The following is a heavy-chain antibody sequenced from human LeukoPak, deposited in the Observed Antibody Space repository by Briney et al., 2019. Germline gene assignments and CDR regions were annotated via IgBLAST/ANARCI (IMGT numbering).Heavy chain of an antibody. CDR3: ARDHPRRGSAKQYSDY. J-gene: IGHJ4*02. V-gene: IGHV1-2*02. Sequence: ASVKVSCKASGYTFTGYYTHWVRQAPGQGLEWMGWINPNSGGTNYAQKFQGRVTMTRDTSISTAYMELSRLRSDDTAVYYCARDHPRRGSAKQYSDYWGQGTLVTVSS. D-gene: IGHD3-10*01. CDR1: GYTFTGYY. CDR2: INPNSGGT.